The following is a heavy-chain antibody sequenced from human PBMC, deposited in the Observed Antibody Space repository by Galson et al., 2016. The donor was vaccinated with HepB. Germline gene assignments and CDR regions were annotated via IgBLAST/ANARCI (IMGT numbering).Heavy chain of an antibody. J-gene: IGHJ4*02. D-gene: IGHD6-13*01. V-gene: IGHV1-18*01. Sequence: SVKVSCKASGYTFTYGISWVRQAPGQGLEWMGWISAYNGNTNYGQKLQGRVTMTTDTSTTTAYMELRSLGSDDTAVYYCARDFKPYSSSWFDGGFADYWGQGTLVTVSS. CDR3: ARDFKPYSSSWFDGGFADY. CDR1: GYTFTYG. CDR2: ISAYNGNT.